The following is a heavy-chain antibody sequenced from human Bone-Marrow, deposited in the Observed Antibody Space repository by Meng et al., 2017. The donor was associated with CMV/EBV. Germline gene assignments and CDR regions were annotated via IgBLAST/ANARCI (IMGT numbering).Heavy chain of an antibody. Sequence: SVKVSCKASGGTFSSYTISWVRQAPGQGLEWMGRIIPILGIANYAQKFQGRVTITADKSTSTAYMELSSLRSEDTAVYYCARDRYYDILTGYYTYYGMDVWGQGTTVTVSS. J-gene: IGHJ6*02. D-gene: IGHD3-9*01. CDR3: ARDRYYDILTGYYTYYGMDV. V-gene: IGHV1-69*04. CDR1: GGTFSSYT. CDR2: IIPILGIA.